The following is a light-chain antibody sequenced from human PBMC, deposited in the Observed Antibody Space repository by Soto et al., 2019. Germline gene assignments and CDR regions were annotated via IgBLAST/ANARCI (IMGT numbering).Light chain of an antibody. CDR2: DVS. Sequence: DIQMTQSPSTLSASVQDRVTITCRASQSISTRLAWYEQKPGKAPKLLIYDVSSLESGVPSMFSGSGSGTEFTLTISSLQPDDFATYYCQQYNVYSMTFEQGTKEEIK. CDR3: QQYNVYSMT. J-gene: IGKJ1*01. CDR1: QSISTR. V-gene: IGKV1-5*01.